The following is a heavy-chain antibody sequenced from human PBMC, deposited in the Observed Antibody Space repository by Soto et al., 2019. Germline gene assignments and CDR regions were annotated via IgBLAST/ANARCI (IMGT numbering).Heavy chain of an antibody. V-gene: IGHV3-30*18. D-gene: IGHD6-19*01. J-gene: IGHJ6*02. CDR2: ISDDGRNG. CDR3: AKLSHSGWHHHYYGMDV. CDR1: GFICSTNG. Sequence: QVQLVESGGGVVQPGTSLRLSCAASGFICSTNGMYWVRQAPGKGLEWVALISDDGRNGWHAYSVKGRFTISRDISKNTLLLPINSIRPADTAVYYCAKLSHSGWHHHYYGMDVWGQGTTVTVSS.